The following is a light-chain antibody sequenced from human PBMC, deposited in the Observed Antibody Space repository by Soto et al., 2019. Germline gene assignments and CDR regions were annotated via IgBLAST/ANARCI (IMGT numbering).Light chain of an antibody. Sequence: DIQMTQSPSTLSASVGDRVTITCRASQSISSWLAWYQQKPGKAPKLLIYKASSLESGVPSRFSGSGSGTEFTLTMSNLQPDYFAPYYCPQSFTFGPGTKVDIK. J-gene: IGKJ3*01. CDR3: PQSFT. CDR2: KAS. V-gene: IGKV1-5*03. CDR1: QSISSW.